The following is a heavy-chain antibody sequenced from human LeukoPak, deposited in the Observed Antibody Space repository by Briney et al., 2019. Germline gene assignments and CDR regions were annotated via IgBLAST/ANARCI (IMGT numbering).Heavy chain of an antibody. V-gene: IGHV3-21*01. Sequence: GGSRKPSVAPSGFTSITIRINWFGQAPGRGLEWFQSFSSSSSYIYYADSVKGRFTISRDNAKNSLYLQMNSLRAEDTAVYYCARGFAGVGATTFFDYWGQGTLVTVSS. CDR3: ARGFAGVGATTFFDY. D-gene: IGHD1-26*01. CDR2: FSSSSSYI. J-gene: IGHJ4*02. CDR1: GFTSITIR.